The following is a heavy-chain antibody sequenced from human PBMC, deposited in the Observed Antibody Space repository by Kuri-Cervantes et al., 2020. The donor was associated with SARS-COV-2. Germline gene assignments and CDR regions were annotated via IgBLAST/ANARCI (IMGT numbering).Heavy chain of an antibody. CDR1: GFTFSGHW. D-gene: IGHD1-1*01. J-gene: IGHJ4*02. Sequence: SLVLHCAASGFTFSGHWIHWVRQAPGKGLVWVSRIIPDGSYKNNSDSVKGRFTLSRDNAKNMLFLPMHILRAEDTAVYYCVRDGGHWNFDYWGQGTLVTVSS. CDR3: VRDGGHWNFDY. CDR2: IIPDGSYK. V-gene: IGHV3-74*01.